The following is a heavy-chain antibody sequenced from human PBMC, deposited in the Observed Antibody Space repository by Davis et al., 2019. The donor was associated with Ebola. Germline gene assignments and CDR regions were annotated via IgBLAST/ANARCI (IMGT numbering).Heavy chain of an antibody. Sequence: GSLRLSCVASGFTSTSYAMPWVRQAPGKGLEYVSSVNGDGRITFYADSVRGRFTTSRDNSRNLVYLQMTGLRAEDTAMYYCVRDLSAPMVRGLDDSWGQGTLVTVSS. CDR2: VNGDGRIT. CDR1: GFTSTSYA. V-gene: IGHV3-64D*06. J-gene: IGHJ5*01. D-gene: IGHD3-10*01. CDR3: VRDLSAPMVRGLDDS.